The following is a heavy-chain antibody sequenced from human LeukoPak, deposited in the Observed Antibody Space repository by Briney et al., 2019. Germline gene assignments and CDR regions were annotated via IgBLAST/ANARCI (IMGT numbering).Heavy chain of an antibody. CDR3: AKAAGRGPLHFDY. CDR2: ISGSGGST. J-gene: IGHJ4*02. CDR1: GFTFSSYS. V-gene: IGHV3-23*01. Sequence: PGGSLRLSCAASGFTFSSYSMNWVRQAPGKGLEWVSAISGSGGSTYYADSVKSRFTISRDNSKNTLYLQMNSLRAEDTAVYYCAKAAGRGPLHFDYWGQGTLVTVSS. D-gene: IGHD5-12*01.